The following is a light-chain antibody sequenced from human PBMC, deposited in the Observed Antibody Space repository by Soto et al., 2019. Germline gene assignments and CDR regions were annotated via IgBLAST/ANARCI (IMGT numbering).Light chain of an antibody. CDR3: SSYTSSSTPLV. CDR1: SSDVGGYNY. Sequence: QSALTQPASVSGSPGQSITISCTGTSSDVGGYNYVSWYQQHPGKAPKLMIYDVTNRPSGVSNRFSGSKSGNTASLTISGLQAKDEADYYCSSYTSSSTPLVFGGGTQLTVL. V-gene: IGLV2-14*01. J-gene: IGLJ3*02. CDR2: DVT.